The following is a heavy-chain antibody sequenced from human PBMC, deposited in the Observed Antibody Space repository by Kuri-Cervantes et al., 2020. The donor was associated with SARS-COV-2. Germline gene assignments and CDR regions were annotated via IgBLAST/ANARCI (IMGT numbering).Heavy chain of an antibody. CDR1: GFTFSSYA. D-gene: IGHD6-13*01. J-gene: IGHJ1*01. CDR3: ARARAAAGTFIEYFQH. V-gene: IGHV3-30-3*01. CDR2: ISYDGSNK. Sequence: GGSLRLSCAASGFTFSSYAMHWVRQAPGKGLEWVAVISYDGSNKYYADSVKGRFTISRDNSKNTLYLQMNSLRAEGTAVYYCARARAAAGTFIEYFQHWGQGTLVTVSS.